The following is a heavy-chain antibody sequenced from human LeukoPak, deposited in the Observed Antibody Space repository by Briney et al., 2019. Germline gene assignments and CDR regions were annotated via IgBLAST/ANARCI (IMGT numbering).Heavy chain of an antibody. V-gene: IGHV4-30-2*01. J-gene: IGHJ5*02. D-gene: IGHD3-10*01. Sequence: SETLSLTCAVSGGSISSGGYSWSWIRQPPGKGLEWIGYIYHSGSTYYNPSLKSRVTISVDRSKNQFSLKLSSVTAADTAVYYCASYTVRGVTANWFDPWGQGTLVTVSS. CDR2: IYHSGST. CDR1: GGSISSGGYS. CDR3: ASYTVRGVTANWFDP.